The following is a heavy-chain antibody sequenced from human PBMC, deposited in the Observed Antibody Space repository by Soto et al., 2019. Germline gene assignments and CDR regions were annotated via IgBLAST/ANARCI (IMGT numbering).Heavy chain of an antibody. V-gene: IGHV1-69*01. CDR1: GGTFSSYA. Sequence: QVQLVQSGAEVKKPGSSVKVSCKASGGTFSSYAISWVRQAPGQGLEWMGGIIPIFGTANYAQKFQGRVTITADESTSTAYRELSSLRSEDTAVYYCARGPYDYVWGSYRPFDHWGQGTLVTVSS. CDR3: ARGPYDYVWGSYRPFDH. CDR2: IIPIFGTA. D-gene: IGHD3-16*02. J-gene: IGHJ4*02.